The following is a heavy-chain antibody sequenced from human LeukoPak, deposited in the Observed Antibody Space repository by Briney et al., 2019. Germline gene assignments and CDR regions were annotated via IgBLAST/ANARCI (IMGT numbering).Heavy chain of an antibody. Sequence: ASVKVSCEASGYTLTSYYMHWVPHPPAQGLEWMGILNPRGGSTSYAQKFQGRVTMTRDTSTSTVYMELSSLRSEDTAVYFCARDCSGSTSCNFDYWGQGTLVTVSS. CDR3: ARDCSGSTSCNFDY. D-gene: IGHD2-2*01. CDR2: LNPRGGST. CDR1: GYTLTSYY. J-gene: IGHJ4*02. V-gene: IGHV1-46*01.